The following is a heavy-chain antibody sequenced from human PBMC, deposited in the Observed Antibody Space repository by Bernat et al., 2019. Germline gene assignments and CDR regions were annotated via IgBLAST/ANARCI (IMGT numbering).Heavy chain of an antibody. J-gene: IGHJ3*02. D-gene: IGHD6-19*01. CDR3: ARGSASAWTDDSFDI. Sequence: EVQLVESGGGLVQPGGSLRVSCAASGCSFSSYWMHWVRQAPGEGLVWVSCINGDGVRTRDADPVKGRFTISRDNAKNTLYLQMNSLRDEDTAVYYCARGSASAWTDDSFDIWGQGTVVTVSS. V-gene: IGHV3-74*01. CDR2: INGDGVRT. CDR1: GCSFSSYW.